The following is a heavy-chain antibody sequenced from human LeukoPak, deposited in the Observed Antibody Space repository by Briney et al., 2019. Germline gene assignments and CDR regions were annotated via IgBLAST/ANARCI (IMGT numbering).Heavy chain of an antibody. CDR1: GLTFNYAW. D-gene: IGHD1-7*01. V-gene: IGHV3-15*04. CDR2: TVSEIDGGTT. Sequence: GGSLRLSCAASGLTFNYAWMSWVRQVPGKGLEWVGQTVSEIDGGTTDYATPVKGRFTISRDDSKSTLYLQMNSLKIEDTAAYYCTTDEDWNYARKDVWGQGATVIVSS. J-gene: IGHJ6*02. CDR3: TTDEDWNYARKDV.